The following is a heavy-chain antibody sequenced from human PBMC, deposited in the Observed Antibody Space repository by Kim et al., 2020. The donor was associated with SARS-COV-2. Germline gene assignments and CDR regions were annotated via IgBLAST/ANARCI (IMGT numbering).Heavy chain of an antibody. J-gene: IGHJ6*02. CDR1: GFTFSSYA. CDR2: ISYDGSNK. D-gene: IGHD6-13*01. V-gene: IGHV3-30-3*01. Sequence: GGSLRLSCAASGFTFSSYAMHWVRQAPGKGLEWVAVISYDGSNKYYADSVKGRFTISRDNSKNTLYLQMNSLRAEDTAVYYCARTSPGPGIAAAGTVFKYYYGMDVWGQGTTVTVSS. CDR3: ARTSPGPGIAAAGTVFKYYYGMDV.